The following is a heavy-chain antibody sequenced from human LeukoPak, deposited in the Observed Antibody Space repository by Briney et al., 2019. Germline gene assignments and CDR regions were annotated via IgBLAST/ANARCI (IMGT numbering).Heavy chain of an antibody. CDR3: ARDFYASGFYFWFDP. J-gene: IGHJ5*02. D-gene: IGHD2/OR15-2a*01. CDR1: GGSISSYY. V-gene: IGHV4-59*01. CDR2: IYYSGST. Sequence: PSETLSLTCTVSGGSISSYYWSWIRQPPGKGLEWIGYIYYSGSTNYNPSLKSRVTISVDTSKNQFSLKVSSVTAADTAVYYCARDFYASGFYFWFDPWGQGMLVTVSS.